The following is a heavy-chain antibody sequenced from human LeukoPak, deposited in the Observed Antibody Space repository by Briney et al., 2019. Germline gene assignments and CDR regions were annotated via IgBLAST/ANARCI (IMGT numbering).Heavy chain of an antibody. D-gene: IGHD1-7*01. CDR3: ARNRFPITGTTNNYYYMDV. V-gene: IGHV3-48*04. CDR1: GFIFSSYS. CDR2: NSSSSTTI. J-gene: IGHJ6*03. Sequence: GGSLRLSCAASGFIFSSYSMNWVRQAPGKGLEWLSYNSSSSTTIYYADSVKGRFTISRDNAKNSLYLQMNSLKAEDTAVYYCARNRFPITGTTNNYYYMDVWGKGTTVTVSS.